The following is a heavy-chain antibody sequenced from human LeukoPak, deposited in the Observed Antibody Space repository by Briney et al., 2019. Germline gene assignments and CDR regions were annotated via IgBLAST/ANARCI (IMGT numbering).Heavy chain of an antibody. CDR2: ISAYNGNT. CDR3: ARGRGYYYDSSGYSDY. CDR1: GYTFTSYG. Sequence: ASVKVSCKASGYTFTSYGISWVRQAPGQGVEWMGWISAYNGNTNYAQKLQGRVTMTTDTSTSTAYMELRSLRSDDTAVYYCARGRGYYYDSSGYSDYWGQGTLVTVSS. V-gene: IGHV1-18*01. D-gene: IGHD3-22*01. J-gene: IGHJ4*02.